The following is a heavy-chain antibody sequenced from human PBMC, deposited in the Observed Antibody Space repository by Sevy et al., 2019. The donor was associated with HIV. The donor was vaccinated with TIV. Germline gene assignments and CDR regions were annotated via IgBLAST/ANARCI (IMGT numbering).Heavy chain of an antibody. Sequence: GGSLRLSCAASRFTFSSYAMSWVRQAPGKGLEWVSAIIGSGGSTYYSDSVKGWFTISRDNSKNTLYLQMNSLRAEDTAVYYCAKYSRYGEHDYWGHGTLVTVSS. CDR1: RFTFSSYA. CDR3: AKYSRYGEHDY. V-gene: IGHV3-23*01. CDR2: IIGSGGST. J-gene: IGHJ4*01. D-gene: IGHD4-17*01.